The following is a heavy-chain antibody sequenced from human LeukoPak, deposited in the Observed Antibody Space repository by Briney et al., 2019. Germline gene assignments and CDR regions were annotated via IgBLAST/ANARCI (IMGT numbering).Heavy chain of an antibody. CDR3: AREPTSGSYYGTFDP. V-gene: IGHV1-2*02. CDR1: GYTFTGYY. D-gene: IGHD1-26*01. Sequence: ASVKVSCKASGYTFTGYYMHWVRQAPGQGLEWMGWINPNSGATNYAQKFQGRVTMTRDTSINIAYMELRRLRSDDTAVYYCAREPTSGSYYGTFDPWGQGTLVTVSS. J-gene: IGHJ5*02. CDR2: INPNSGAT.